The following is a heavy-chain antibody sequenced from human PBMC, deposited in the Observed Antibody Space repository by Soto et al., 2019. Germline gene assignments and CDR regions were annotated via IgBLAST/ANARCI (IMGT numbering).Heavy chain of an antibody. CDR3: ARDNDRLQLGGNYYYILDV. J-gene: IGHJ6*02. D-gene: IGHD4-4*01. CDR2: IIPLFRTP. Sequence: QVQLVQSGAEMKEPGSSVKVSCKTSGGTSSSFAISWLRQAPGQGLEWMGGIIPLFRTPDYAQKYQGRVTIAADESTSTAYMELSSLRSEDTAVYYCARDNDRLQLGGNYYYILDVWGQGTTITVSS. CDR1: GGTSSSFA. V-gene: IGHV1-69*12.